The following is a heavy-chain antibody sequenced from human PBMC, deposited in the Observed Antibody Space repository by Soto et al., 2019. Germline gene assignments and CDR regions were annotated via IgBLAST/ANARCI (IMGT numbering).Heavy chain of an antibody. Sequence: SETLSLTCTVSGDSIRSYYWSWIRQPPGKGLEWIGYIYYSGYTSYNPSLKSRVTISADTSKNPFSLKLNYLTAAATAVYYCARCFSGNYPSRPEEQYYFDSWGQGTRGTVSS. V-gene: IGHV4-59*01. CDR1: GDSIRSYY. CDR3: ARCFSGNYPSRPEEQYYFDS. J-gene: IGHJ4*02. CDR2: IYYSGYT. D-gene: IGHD1-26*01.